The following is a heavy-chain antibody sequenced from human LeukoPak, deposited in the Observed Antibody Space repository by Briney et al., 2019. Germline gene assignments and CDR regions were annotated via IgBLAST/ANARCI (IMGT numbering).Heavy chain of an antibody. Sequence: GGSLRLSCAASGFTFSNAWMSWVRQAPGKGLEWLSYISSSGSTIYYADSVKGRFTISRDNAKNSLYLQMNSLRAEDTAVYYCARDRQWLPDYWGQGTLVTVSS. V-gene: IGHV3-11*04. CDR2: ISSSGSTI. J-gene: IGHJ4*02. CDR1: GFTFSNAW. D-gene: IGHD6-19*01. CDR3: ARDRQWLPDY.